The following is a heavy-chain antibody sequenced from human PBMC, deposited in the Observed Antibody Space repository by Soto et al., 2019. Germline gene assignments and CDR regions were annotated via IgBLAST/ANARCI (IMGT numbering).Heavy chain of an antibody. J-gene: IGHJ6*02. Sequence: GGSLRLSCAASGFTFSSYGMHWVHQAPGKGLEWVAVISYDGSNKYYADSVKGRFTISRDNSKNTLYLQMNSLRAEDTAVYYCAKRMGVRGNYYYYGMDVWGQGTTVTVSS. CDR2: ISYDGSNK. CDR1: GFTFSSYG. CDR3: AKRMGVRGNYYYYGMDV. D-gene: IGHD3-10*01. V-gene: IGHV3-30*18.